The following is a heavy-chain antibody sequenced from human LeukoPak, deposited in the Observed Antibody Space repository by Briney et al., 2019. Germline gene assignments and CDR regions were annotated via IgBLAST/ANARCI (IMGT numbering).Heavy chain of an antibody. D-gene: IGHD3-16*01. CDR2: ILNDGSQE. Sequence: GRSLRLSYAASGLTFSSYGMHWVRQAPGKGLEWVAVILNDGSQEKYADSVKGRFTISRDNSKNTLFLQMNSLRAEDTAVYYCARDDALGDNALDIWGQGTMVTVSS. J-gene: IGHJ3*02. CDR1: GLTFSSYG. CDR3: ARDDALGDNALDI. V-gene: IGHV3-33*01.